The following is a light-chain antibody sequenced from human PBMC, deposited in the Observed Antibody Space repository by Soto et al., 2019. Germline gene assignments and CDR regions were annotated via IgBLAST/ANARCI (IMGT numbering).Light chain of an antibody. CDR2: DAS. J-gene: IGKJ2*01. V-gene: IGKV3-15*01. Sequence: EIVMTQSPATLSVSPGERATLSCRASQSVSSYLAWYQQKPGLPPRLLIYDASTRATGIPARFSGSGSGTDFTLTISSLQSADFAVYYCQQYSNWPPLYTFGRGTKLEIK. CDR3: QQYSNWPPLYT. CDR1: QSVSSY.